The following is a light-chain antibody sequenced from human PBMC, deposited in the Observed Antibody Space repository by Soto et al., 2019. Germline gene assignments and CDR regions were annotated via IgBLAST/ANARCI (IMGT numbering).Light chain of an antibody. CDR1: QSIRTW. J-gene: IGKJ1*01. Sequence: DVQMTQSPSTLSASVGDRFTITCRASQSIRTWLAWYQQKPGKAPKLLIYDASSLESGVPSRFSGSGSGTEFTLTITSLQPDDFATYYCQQYNAYSRTFGQGTKVEIK. CDR3: QQYNAYSRT. CDR2: DAS. V-gene: IGKV1-5*01.